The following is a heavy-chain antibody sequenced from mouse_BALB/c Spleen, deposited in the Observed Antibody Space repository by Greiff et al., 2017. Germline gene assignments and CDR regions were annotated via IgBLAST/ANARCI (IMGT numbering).Heavy chain of an antibody. J-gene: IGHJ4*01. V-gene: IGHV1-82*01. Sequence: VQLKQSGPELVKPGASVKISCKASGYAFSSSWMNWVKQRPGQGLEWIGRIYPGDGDTNYDGKFKGKATLTADKSSSTAYMQLSSLTSVDSAVYFCAARSGTPAMDYWGQGTSVTVSS. CDR2: IYPGDGDT. CDR3: AARSGTPAMDY. D-gene: IGHD1-3*01. CDR1: GYAFSSSW.